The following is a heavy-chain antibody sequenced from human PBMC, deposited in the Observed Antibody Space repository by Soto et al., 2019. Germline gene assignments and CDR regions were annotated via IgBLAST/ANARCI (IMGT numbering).Heavy chain of an antibody. J-gene: IGHJ5*02. V-gene: IGHV4-38-2*01. CDR3: ARHDNVLRFLEWLPSPGWFDP. Sequence: SETLSLTCAVSGYSISSGYYWGWIRQPPGKGLEWIGSIYHSGSTYYNPSLKSRVTISVDTSKNQFSLKLSSVTAADTAVYYCARHDNVLRFLEWLPSPGWFDPWGQGTLVTVS. CDR1: GYSISSGYY. CDR2: IYHSGST. D-gene: IGHD3-3*01.